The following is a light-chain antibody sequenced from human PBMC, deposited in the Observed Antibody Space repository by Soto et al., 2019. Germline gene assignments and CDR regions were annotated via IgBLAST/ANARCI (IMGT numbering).Light chain of an antibody. Sequence: SQSPSYMSASVVDRVQITCLASQGISSYLAWYQQKPGKAPKLLIYAASTLQSGVPSRFSGSGSGTDFTLTISCLQSEDFATYYCQQYYSYPRTCGQGTKADI. CDR2: AAS. V-gene: IGKV1-8*01. CDR3: QQYYSYPRT. J-gene: IGKJ1*01. CDR1: QGISSY.